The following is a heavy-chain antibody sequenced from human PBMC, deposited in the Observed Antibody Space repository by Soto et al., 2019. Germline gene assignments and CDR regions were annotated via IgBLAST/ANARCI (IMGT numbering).Heavy chain of an antibody. CDR2: ISYDGSNK. CDR3: AKSGRDGYNLGAYYYGMDV. V-gene: IGHV3-30*18. CDR1: GFTFSSYG. Sequence: PGGSLRLSCAASGFTFSSYGMHWVRQAPGKGLEWVAVISYDGSNKYYADSVKGRFTISRDNSKNTLYLQMNSLRAEDTAAYYCAKSGRDGYNLGAYYYGMDVWGQGTTVTVS. J-gene: IGHJ6*02. D-gene: IGHD5-12*01.